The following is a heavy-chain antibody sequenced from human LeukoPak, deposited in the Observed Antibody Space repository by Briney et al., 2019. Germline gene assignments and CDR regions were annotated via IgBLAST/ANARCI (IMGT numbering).Heavy chain of an antibody. Sequence: VASVKVSCKASGYTFTGYYMHWVRQAPGQGLEWMGWINPNSGGTNYAQKFQGRVTMTRDTSISTAYMEPSRLRSDDTAVYYCARLSGYSSSWDDYWGQGTLVTVSS. D-gene: IGHD6-13*01. CDR2: INPNSGGT. J-gene: IGHJ4*02. CDR1: GYTFTGYY. V-gene: IGHV1-2*02. CDR3: ARLSGYSSSWDDY.